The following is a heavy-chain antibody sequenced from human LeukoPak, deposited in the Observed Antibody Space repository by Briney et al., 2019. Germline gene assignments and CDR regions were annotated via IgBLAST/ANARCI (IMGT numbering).Heavy chain of an antibody. CDR2: ISGSGGST. CDR1: GFTFDDYA. Sequence: GGSLRLSCAASGFTFDDYAMHWVRQAPGKGLEWVSAISGSGGSTYYADSVKGRFTISRDNSKNTLYLQMNSLRAEDTAVYYCAKGGSITMIRPYYFDYWGQGTLVTVSS. V-gene: IGHV3-23*01. CDR3: AKGGSITMIRPYYFDY. D-gene: IGHD3-22*01. J-gene: IGHJ4*02.